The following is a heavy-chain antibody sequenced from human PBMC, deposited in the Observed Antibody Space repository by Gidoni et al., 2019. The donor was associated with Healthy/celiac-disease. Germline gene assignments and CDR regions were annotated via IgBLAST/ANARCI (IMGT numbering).Heavy chain of an antibody. D-gene: IGHD3-9*01. V-gene: IGHV5-51*01. J-gene: IGHJ6*02. Sequence: VQLFHSGAEVKKPGESLQISCKGSGSSFTSYWIGWVRQMPGKGMEWLGIIYPVESDTRYSPSFQGQVTIAADKSISTAYLQWSSLKASDTAMYYCARHAYDIPQYYYYGMDVWGQGTTVTVSS. CDR2: IYPVESDT. CDR3: ARHAYDIPQYYYYGMDV. CDR1: GSSFTSYW.